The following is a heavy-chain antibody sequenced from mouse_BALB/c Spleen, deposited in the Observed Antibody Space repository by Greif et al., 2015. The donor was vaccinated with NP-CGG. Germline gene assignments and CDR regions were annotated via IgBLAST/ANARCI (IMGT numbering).Heavy chain of an antibody. CDR2: IYPGDGDT. D-gene: IGHD2-3*01. CDR1: GYTFTSYW. V-gene: IGHV1-87*01. CDR3: ARWLYYAMDY. J-gene: IGHJ4*01. Sequence: VKLQESGAELARPGASVKLSCKASGYTFTSYWMQWVKQRPGQGLEWIGAIYPGDGDTRYTQKFKGKATLTADKSSSTAYMQLSSLASEDSAVYYCARWLYYAMDYWGQGTSVTVSS.